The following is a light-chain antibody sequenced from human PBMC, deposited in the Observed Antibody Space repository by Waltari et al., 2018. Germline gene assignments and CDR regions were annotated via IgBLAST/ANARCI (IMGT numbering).Light chain of an antibody. CDR3: HQYNNWPFT. CDR2: GVS. J-gene: IGKJ3*01. V-gene: IGKV3-15*01. CDR1: QSVSSN. Sequence: EVVMPQSPATLSVSPGERVTLSCRASQSVSSNLAWYQQKPGQAPRLLIYGVSSKATGIPARFRGSGSGTEFTLNISSLQSEDYAVYYCHQYNNWPFTFGPGTKVDIK.